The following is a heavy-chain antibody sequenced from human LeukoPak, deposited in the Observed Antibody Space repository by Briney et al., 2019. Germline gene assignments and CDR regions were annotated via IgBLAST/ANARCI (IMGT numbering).Heavy chain of an antibody. J-gene: IGHJ4*02. Sequence: GGSLRLSCAASGFTFSSHAMSWVRQDPRKGLEWVSAISGSGRSTYSPDSVKGRFTISRDNSKNTLYLQMNSLRAEDTAVYYSAKPSLIVGAAVGFDYWGQGTLVTVSS. CDR1: GFTFSSHA. V-gene: IGHV3-23*01. CDR2: ISGSGRST. CDR3: AKPSLIVGAAVGFDY. D-gene: IGHD1-26*01.